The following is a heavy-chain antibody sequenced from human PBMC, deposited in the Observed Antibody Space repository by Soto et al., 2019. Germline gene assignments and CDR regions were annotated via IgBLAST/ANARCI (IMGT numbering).Heavy chain of an antibody. CDR3: ARLGQFDF. CDR1: GFIFSDYH. Sequence: QVQLVQSGGGLVRPGGSLRLSCEASGFIFSDYHMAWIRQAPGKGLEWVSYISGSGDTIYYADSVKGRFTISRDSAKDSLYLQMNTLRDEDTAIYYCARLGQFDFWGQGTVVTVSS. V-gene: IGHV3-11*01. J-gene: IGHJ4*02. CDR2: ISGSGDTI.